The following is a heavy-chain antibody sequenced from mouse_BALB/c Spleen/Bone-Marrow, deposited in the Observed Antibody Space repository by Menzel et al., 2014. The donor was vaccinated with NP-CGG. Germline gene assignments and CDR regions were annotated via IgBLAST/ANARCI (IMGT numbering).Heavy chain of an antibody. D-gene: IGHD2-3*01. V-gene: IGHV1-69*02. Sequence: QVHVKQSGAELVRPGASVKLSCKASGYIFTSYWINWVKQRPGQGLGWIGNIYPSDNYTNYNQKFKDKATLTVDKSSSTAYMQLSSPTSEDSAVYYCTRTYEYFDYWGQGTTLTVSS. CDR1: GYIFTSYW. J-gene: IGHJ2*01. CDR2: IYPSDNYT. CDR3: TRTYEYFDY.